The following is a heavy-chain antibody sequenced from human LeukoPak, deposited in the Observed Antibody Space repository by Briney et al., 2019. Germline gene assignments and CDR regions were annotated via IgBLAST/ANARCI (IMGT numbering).Heavy chain of an antibody. CDR3: ARLIDYGDYRY. CDR1: GFTVSSNY. CDR2: IYSGGST. Sequence: GGSLRLFCAASGFTVSSNYMSWVRQAPGKGLEWVSVIYSGGSTYYADSLKGRFTISRDNSKNTLYLQMNSLRAEDTAVYYCARLIDYGDYRYWGQGTLVTVSS. D-gene: IGHD4-17*01. J-gene: IGHJ4*02. V-gene: IGHV3-53*01.